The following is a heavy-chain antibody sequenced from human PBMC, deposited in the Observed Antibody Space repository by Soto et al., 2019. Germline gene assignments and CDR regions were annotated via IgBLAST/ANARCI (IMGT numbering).Heavy chain of an antibody. CDR2: ISYDGNYK. J-gene: IGHJ4*02. CDR3: GKVSTYYYDSTFDY. Sequence: SGGSLRLSCAASGFTFSSYGMHWVRQAPGKGLEWVAIISYDGNYKHHADSVKGRFTISRDNSKNTLYLQMNSLRAEDTAVYYCGKVSTYYYDSTFDYWGQETLVTVPS. CDR1: GFTFSSYG. D-gene: IGHD3-22*01. V-gene: IGHV3-30*18.